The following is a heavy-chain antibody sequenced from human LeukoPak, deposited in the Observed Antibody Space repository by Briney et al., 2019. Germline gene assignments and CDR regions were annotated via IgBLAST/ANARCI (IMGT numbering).Heavy chain of an antibody. CDR1: GGSISSYY. CDR3: ARGGYNYGSFDY. V-gene: IGHV4-59*01. Sequence: PSETLSLTCTVSGGSISSYYWSWIRQPPGKELEWIGYIYYSGSTKYNPSLKSRVTISVDTSKNQFSLKLRSVTAADTAVYYCARGGYNYGSFDYWGQGTLVTVSS. D-gene: IGHD5-18*01. J-gene: IGHJ4*02. CDR2: IYYSGST.